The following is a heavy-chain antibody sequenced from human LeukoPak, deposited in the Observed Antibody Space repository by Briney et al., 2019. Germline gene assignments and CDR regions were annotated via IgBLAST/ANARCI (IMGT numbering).Heavy chain of an antibody. CDR1: GGTFSSYA. Sequence: SVKVSCKASGGTFSSYAISWVRQAPGQGLEWMGGIIPIFGTANYAQKFQGRVTITADKSTSTAYMELSSLRSEDTAVYYCARSYCSGGSCYRDYYYYYMDVWGKGTTVTVSS. D-gene: IGHD2-15*01. CDR3: ARSYCSGGSCYRDYYYYYMDV. J-gene: IGHJ6*03. V-gene: IGHV1-69*06. CDR2: IIPIFGTA.